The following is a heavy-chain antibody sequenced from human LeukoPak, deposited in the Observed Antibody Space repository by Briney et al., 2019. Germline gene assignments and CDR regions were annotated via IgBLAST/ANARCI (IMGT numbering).Heavy chain of an antibody. CDR1: EFTFSTYW. CDR2: IKSKTDGGTT. J-gene: IGHJ4*02. V-gene: IGHV3-15*01. D-gene: IGHD6-13*01. CDR3: TTDVLPIAAAGDPFDY. Sequence: GGSLRLSCAASEFTFSTYWMGWVRQAPGKGLEWVGRIKSKTDGGTTDYAAPVKGRFTISRDDSKNTLYLQMNSLKTEDTAVYYCTTDVLPIAAAGDPFDYWGQGTLVTVSS.